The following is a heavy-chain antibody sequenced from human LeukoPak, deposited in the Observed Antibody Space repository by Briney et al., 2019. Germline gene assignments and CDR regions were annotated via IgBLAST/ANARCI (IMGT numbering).Heavy chain of an antibody. CDR1: GYSISSGYY. V-gene: IGHV4-38-2*02. J-gene: IGHJ4*02. Sequence: SETLSLTCTVSGYSISSGYYWGWIRQPPGKGLEWIGSIYHSGSTYYNPSLKSRVTISVDTSKNQFSLKLSSATAADTAVYFCARDSWPEVVRFDYWGQGTLVTVSS. D-gene: IGHD1-14*01. CDR2: IYHSGST. CDR3: ARDSWPEVVRFDY.